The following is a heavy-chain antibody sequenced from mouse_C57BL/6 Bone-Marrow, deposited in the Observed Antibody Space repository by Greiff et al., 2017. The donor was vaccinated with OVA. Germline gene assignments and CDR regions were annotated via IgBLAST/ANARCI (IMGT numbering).Heavy chain of an antibody. CDR1: GYTFTNYW. CDR2: IYPGGGYT. Sequence: VQLQQSGAELVRPGTSVKMSCKASGYTFTNYWIGWAKQRPGHGLEWIGDIYPGGGYTNYNEKFKGKATLTADKSSSTAYMQFSSLTSEDSAIYYCAIYYPYAMDYWGQGTSVTVSS. D-gene: IGHD2-1*01. J-gene: IGHJ4*01. V-gene: IGHV1-63*01. CDR3: AIYYPYAMDY.